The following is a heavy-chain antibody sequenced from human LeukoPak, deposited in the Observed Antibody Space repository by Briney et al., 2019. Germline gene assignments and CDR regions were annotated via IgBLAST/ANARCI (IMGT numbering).Heavy chain of an antibody. Sequence: GGSLRLSCAASGFTFSDYYMSWIRQAPGKGLEWVSYISSSSYTNYADSVKGRFTISRDNAKNSLYLQMNSLRAEDTAVYYCARCGLGMATIGPYDHWGQGTLVTVSS. V-gene: IGHV3-11*03. CDR1: GFTFSDYY. CDR2: ISSSSYT. J-gene: IGHJ4*02. CDR3: ARCGLGMATIGPYDH. D-gene: IGHD5-24*01.